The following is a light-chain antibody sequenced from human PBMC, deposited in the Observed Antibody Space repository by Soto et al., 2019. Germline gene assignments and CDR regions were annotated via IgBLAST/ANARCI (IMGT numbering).Light chain of an antibody. V-gene: IGKV3D-15*01. CDR2: DAS. J-gene: IGKJ4*01. CDR1: QSVDND. Sequence: TQSPSFLSASVGDRVTLSCRASQSVDNDLAWYQQKPGQPPRLLIYDASTRATGIPARFSGSQSGTEFTLTISSLLSEDFAVYSCQQYNNWPLTFGGGTKVDIK. CDR3: QQYNNWPLT.